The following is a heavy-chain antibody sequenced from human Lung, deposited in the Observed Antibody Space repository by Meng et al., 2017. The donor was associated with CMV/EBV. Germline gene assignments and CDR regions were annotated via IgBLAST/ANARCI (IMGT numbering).Heavy chain of an antibody. CDR1: GYTFTGYY. V-gene: IGHV1-2*02. J-gene: IGHJ6*02. D-gene: IGHD3-3*01. CDR2: INPNSGGT. CDR3: ATARGDGERYYDFCSGYYYYYYYGMDV. Sequence: ASVXVSXKASGYTFTGYYMRWVRQAPGQGLEWMGWINPNSGGTNYAQKLRGRVTMTRDTSISTAYMELSRLRSDDTAVYYCATARGDGERYYDFCSGYYYYYYYGMDVWGQGXTVTVSS.